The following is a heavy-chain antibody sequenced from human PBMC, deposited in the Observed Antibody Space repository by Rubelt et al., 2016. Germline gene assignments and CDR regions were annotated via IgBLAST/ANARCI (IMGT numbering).Heavy chain of an antibody. CDR2: ISGGGGTT. CDR1: YA. CDR3: AIQAAGSYYDYFQH. Sequence: YAMSWVRQAPGKGLECVSGISGGGGTTYYADSVKGRFTISRDNSKNTLYLQMDSLRAEDTAVYYCAIQAAGSYYDYFQHWGQGTLVTVSS. D-gene: IGHD1-26*01. J-gene: IGHJ1*01. V-gene: IGHV3-23*01.